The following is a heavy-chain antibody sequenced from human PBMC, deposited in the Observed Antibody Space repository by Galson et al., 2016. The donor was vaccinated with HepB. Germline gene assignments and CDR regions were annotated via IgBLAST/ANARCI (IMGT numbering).Heavy chain of an antibody. D-gene: IGHD4/OR15-4a*01. CDR2: IRDTANNYAT. CDR1: GFTFSDHY. CDR3: SLMVLRPYTLY. V-gene: IGHV3-72*01. J-gene: IGHJ4*02. Sequence: LRLSCAASGFTFSDHYMDWVRQSPGKGLEWVGRIRDTANNYATEYAASVKGRFTISRDDSKNSLYLQINSLKTEDTAVYYCSLMVLRPYTLYWGQGTPVTVSS.